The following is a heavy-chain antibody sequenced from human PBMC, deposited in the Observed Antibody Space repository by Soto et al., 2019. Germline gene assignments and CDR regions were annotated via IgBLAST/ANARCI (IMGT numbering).Heavy chain of an antibody. D-gene: IGHD2-21*01. CDR2: ISSSGSTI. CDR1: GFSFSSHS. J-gene: IGHJ4*02. Sequence: GGSLRLSCAASGFSFSSHSMKWVRQAPGKGLEWVSYISSSGSTIYYADSVKGRFTISRDNAKNSLYLQMNSLRDDDTAVYYCARGRGYCGATNCYLDYWGQGALVTVSS. V-gene: IGHV3-48*02. CDR3: ARGRGYCGATNCYLDY.